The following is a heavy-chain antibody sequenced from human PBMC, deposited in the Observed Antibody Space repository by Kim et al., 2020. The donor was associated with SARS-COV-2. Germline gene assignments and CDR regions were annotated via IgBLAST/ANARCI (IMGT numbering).Heavy chain of an antibody. V-gene: IGHV3-53*01. Sequence: GGSLRLSCAASGFSVSSNYMSWVRQAPGKGLEWVSGIYSGTDTYHAASVKGRSTISRDNSQNTLYLQMNSLRAEDTAVYYCTRENKDRTIGSWGQGTLVTVSS. CDR3: TRENKDRTIGS. D-gene: IGHD3-22*01. J-gene: IGHJ4*02. CDR1: GFSVSSNY. CDR2: IYSGTDT.